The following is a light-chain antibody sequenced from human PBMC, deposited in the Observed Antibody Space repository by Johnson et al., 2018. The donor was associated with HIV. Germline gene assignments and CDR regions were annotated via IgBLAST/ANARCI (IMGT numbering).Light chain of an antibody. J-gene: IGLJ1*01. Sequence: QPVLTQPPSVSAAPGQKVTISCSGSSSNIGNNYVSWYQQLPGTAPKLLIYENNKRPSGIPDRFSGSKSGTSATLGITGLQTGDEADYYCGTWDSSLSAYVCGTGTKVTVL. V-gene: IGLV1-51*02. CDR2: ENN. CDR3: GTWDSSLSAYV. CDR1: SSNIGNNY.